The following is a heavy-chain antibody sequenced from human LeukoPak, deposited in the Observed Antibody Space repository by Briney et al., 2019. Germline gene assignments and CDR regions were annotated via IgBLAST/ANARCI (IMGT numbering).Heavy chain of an antibody. CDR2: IYYSGST. Sequence: SETLSLTCTVSGGSISSGGYYWSWIRQHPGKGPEWIGYIYYSGSTSYNPSLKSRVTISVDTSKNQFSLKLNSVTAADTAVYYCTRDLRQKRGYSGYDGPQGGWFDPWGQGTLVTVSS. V-gene: IGHV4-31*03. J-gene: IGHJ5*02. D-gene: IGHD5-12*01. CDR1: GGSISSGGYY. CDR3: TRDLRQKRGYSGYDGPQGGWFDP.